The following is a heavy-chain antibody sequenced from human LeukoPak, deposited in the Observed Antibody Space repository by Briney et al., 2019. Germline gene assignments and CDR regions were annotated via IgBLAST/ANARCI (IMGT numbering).Heavy chain of an antibody. D-gene: IGHD6-13*01. CDR1: GFTVSSNY. J-gene: IGHJ4*02. CDR2: IYSGGST. V-gene: IGHV3-66*01. Sequence: GGSLRLSCAASGFTVSSNYMSWVRQAPGKGLEWVSVIYSGGSTYYADSVKGRFTISRDNAKNSLYLQMNSLRAEDTAVYYCARAGSSSWYFDYWGQGTLVTVSS. CDR3: ARAGSSSWYFDY.